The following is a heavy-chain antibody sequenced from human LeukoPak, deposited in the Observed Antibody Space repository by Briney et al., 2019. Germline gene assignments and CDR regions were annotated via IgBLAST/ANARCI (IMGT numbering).Heavy chain of an antibody. CDR2: FSPIFGTA. J-gene: IGHJ3*02. Sequence: SVKLTCKSSGCTFSSCAISWVRQAPGQGLGWMGVFSPIFGTANYAQQFQGRVTITEYESTSKAYVDLSSLRSEDTAVYYCATWALQELVSFAFDIRGQGTMVTVSS. CDR3: ATWALQELVSFAFDI. CDR1: GCTFSSCA. D-gene: IGHD6-13*01. V-gene: IGHV1-69*13.